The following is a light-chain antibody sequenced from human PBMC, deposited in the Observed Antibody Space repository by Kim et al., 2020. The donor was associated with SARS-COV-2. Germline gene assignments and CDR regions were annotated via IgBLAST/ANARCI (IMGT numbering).Light chain of an antibody. CDR2: GAS. CDR1: QSVSSN. Sequence: SPGERATLSCRASQSVSSNLAWYQQKPGQAPRLLIYGASTRATGIPARFSGSGSGTEFTLTISSLQSEDFAVYYCQQYNNRPPVTFGQGTRLEIK. J-gene: IGKJ5*01. V-gene: IGKV3-15*01. CDR3: QQYNNRPPVT.